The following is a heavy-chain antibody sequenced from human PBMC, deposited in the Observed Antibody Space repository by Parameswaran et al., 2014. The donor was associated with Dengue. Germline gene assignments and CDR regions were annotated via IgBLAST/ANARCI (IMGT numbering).Heavy chain of an antibody. D-gene: IGHD1-14*01. Sequence: PGKGLGWIGEINHSGSTNYNPSLKSRVTISVDTSKNQFSLKLSSVTAADTAVYYCARAELDYYYYGMDVWGQGTTVTVSS. J-gene: IGHJ6*02. CDR2: INHSGST. V-gene: IGHV4-34*01. CDR3: ARAELDYYYYGMDV.